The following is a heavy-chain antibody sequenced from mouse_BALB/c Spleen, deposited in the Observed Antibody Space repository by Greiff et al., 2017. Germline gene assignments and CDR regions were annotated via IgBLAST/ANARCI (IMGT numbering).Heavy chain of an antibody. CDR2: IDPENGDT. CDR1: GFNIKDYY. CDR3: NACATVEAMDY. D-gene: IGHD1-1*01. V-gene: IGHV14-4*02. Sequence: EVQLQQSGAELVRSGASVKLSCTASGFNIKDYYMHWVKQRPEQGLEWIGWIDPENGDTEYAPKFQGKATMTADTSSNTAYLQLSSLTSEDTAVYYCNACATVEAMDYWGQGTSVTVSS. J-gene: IGHJ4*01.